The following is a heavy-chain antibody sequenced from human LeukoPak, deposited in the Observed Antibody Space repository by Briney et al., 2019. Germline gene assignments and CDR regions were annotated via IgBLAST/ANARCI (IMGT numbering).Heavy chain of an antibody. D-gene: IGHD3-10*01. Sequence: GGSLRLSCEASGFTFSSYSMNWVRQAPGKGLDWVSSISSSSSYIYYADSVKGRFTISRDNAKNSLYLQMNSLRAEDTAVYYCASSITMVRGAKPLYFDYWGQGTLVTVSS. J-gene: IGHJ4*02. V-gene: IGHV3-21*01. CDR2: ISSSSSYI. CDR1: GFTFSSYS. CDR3: ASSITMVRGAKPLYFDY.